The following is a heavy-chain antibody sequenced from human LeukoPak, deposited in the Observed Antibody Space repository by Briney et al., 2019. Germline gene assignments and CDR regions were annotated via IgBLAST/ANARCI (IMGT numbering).Heavy chain of an antibody. V-gene: IGHV3-7*05. CDR2: IKEDGSEK. Sequence: GGSLRLSCAASRFAFSTYWMSWVRQAPGKGLEWVANIKEDGSEKYYVNSVKGRFTIYRDNAKNSLYLQMNRLRAEDTAVYYCARDSPGSSRFYHYYGLDVWGQGTTVTVSS. D-gene: IGHD6-6*01. CDR3: ARDSPGSSRFYHYYGLDV. CDR1: RFAFSTYW. J-gene: IGHJ6*02.